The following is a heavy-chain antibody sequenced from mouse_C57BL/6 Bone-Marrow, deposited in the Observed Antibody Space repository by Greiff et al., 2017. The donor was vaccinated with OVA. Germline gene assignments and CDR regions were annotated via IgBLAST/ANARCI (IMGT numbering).Heavy chain of an antibody. V-gene: IGHV3-8*01. CDR1: GYSITSAY. D-gene: IGHD1-1*02. Sequence: EVKLLESGPGLAKPSQPLSLPCSVPGYSITSAYWNWLRTFPGNKLEYMGYISYRGSTYYNPSLKSRISITRDTSKNQYYLQLNSVTTEDTATYYCAGYGTILYYFDDWGQGATRTVSS. CDR3: AGYGTILYYFDD. J-gene: IGHJ2*01. CDR2: ISYRGST.